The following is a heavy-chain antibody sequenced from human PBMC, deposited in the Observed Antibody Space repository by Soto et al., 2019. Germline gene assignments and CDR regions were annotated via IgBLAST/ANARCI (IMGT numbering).Heavy chain of an antibody. CDR3: ARDQGPGSYPMYYFDY. V-gene: IGHV3-33*01. D-gene: IGHD1-26*01. CDR1: GFTFSSYG. J-gene: IGHJ4*02. Sequence: PGGSLRLSCAASGFTFSSYGMHWVRQAPGKGLEWVAVIWYDGSNKYYADSVKGRFTISRDNSKNTLYLQMNSLRAEDTAVYYCARDQGPGSYPMYYFDYWGQGTLVTVSS. CDR2: IWYDGSNK.